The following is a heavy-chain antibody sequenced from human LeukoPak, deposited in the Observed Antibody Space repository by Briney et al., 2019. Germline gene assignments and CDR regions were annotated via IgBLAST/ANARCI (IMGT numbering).Heavy chain of an antibody. CDR1: GFTFSSYA. Sequence: GGSLRLSCAASGFTFSSYAMHWVRQAPGKGLEWVAVISYDGSNKYYADSVKGRFTISRNNSKNTLYLQMNSLRAEDTAVYYCARGHRPAVAGTLNTDYWGQGTLVTVSS. D-gene: IGHD6-19*01. CDR3: ARGHRPAVAGTLNTDY. CDR2: ISYDGSNK. V-gene: IGHV3-30*04. J-gene: IGHJ4*02.